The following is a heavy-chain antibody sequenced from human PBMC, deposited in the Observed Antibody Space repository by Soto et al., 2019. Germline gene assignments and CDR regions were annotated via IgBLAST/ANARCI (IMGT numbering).Heavy chain of an antibody. Sequence: ASVKVSFKASGGTFSSYAISWVRQAPGQGLEWMGGIIPIFGTANYAQKFQGRVTITADESTSTAYMELSSLRSEDTAVYYCARERYYDFWSGYYTGMKRDYYYYGMDVWGQGTTVTVSS. J-gene: IGHJ6*02. CDR2: IIPIFGTA. CDR1: GGTFSSYA. V-gene: IGHV1-69*13. CDR3: ARERYYDFWSGYYTGMKRDYYYYGMDV. D-gene: IGHD3-3*01.